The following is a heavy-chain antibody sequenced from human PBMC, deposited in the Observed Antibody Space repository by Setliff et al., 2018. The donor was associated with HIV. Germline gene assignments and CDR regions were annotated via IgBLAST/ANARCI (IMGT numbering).Heavy chain of an antibody. J-gene: IGHJ4*02. CDR2: ISYSGDNR. D-gene: IGHD4-4*01. CDR3: AKDQGTTVTTWDH. CDR1: GFTFSSHA. V-gene: IGHV3-23*01. Sequence: GGSLRLSCAASGFTFSSHAMHWVRQVPGKGLEWVSSISYSGDNRYYADSVKGRFTISRDNSKNTVYLQMNSLRAEDTAVYYCAKDQGTTVTTWDHWGQGTLVTVSS.